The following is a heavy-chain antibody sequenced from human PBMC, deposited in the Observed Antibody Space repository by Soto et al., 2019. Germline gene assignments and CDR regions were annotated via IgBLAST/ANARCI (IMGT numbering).Heavy chain of an antibody. CDR3: AKDAIPYNGRDDAFDL. V-gene: IGHV3-23*01. D-gene: IGHD2-2*02. J-gene: IGHJ3*01. CDR2: IGPTEAHAP. Sequence: EVQLLESGGDLVQPGGTLILSCVASGYPFGDYAMRWVRQAPGKGLEWVSAIGPTEAHAPAYAASVKGRFTISRDNSRNILYLQMTNLRAEDTGVYYCAKDAIPYNGRDDAFDLWRQGTMVTVSS. CDR1: GYPFGDYA.